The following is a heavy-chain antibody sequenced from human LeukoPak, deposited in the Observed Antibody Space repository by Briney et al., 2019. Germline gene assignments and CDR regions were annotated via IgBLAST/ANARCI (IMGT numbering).Heavy chain of an antibody. CDR2: INHSGST. CDR3: ARGLGGSSPYNWFDP. D-gene: IGHD2-15*01. CDR1: GGSFSGYY. Sequence: PSETLSLTCAVYGGSFSGYYWSWIRQPPGKGLEWIGEINHSGSTNYNPSLKSRVTISVDTSKNQFSLKLSSVTAADTAVYYCARGLGGSSPYNWFDPWGQGTLVTVSS. J-gene: IGHJ5*02. V-gene: IGHV4-34*01.